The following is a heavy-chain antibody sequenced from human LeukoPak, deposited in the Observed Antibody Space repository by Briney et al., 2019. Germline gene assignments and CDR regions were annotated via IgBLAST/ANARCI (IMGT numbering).Heavy chain of an antibody. CDR1: GYTFTGYY. V-gene: IGHV1-2*02. CDR2: INPNSGGT. CDR3: ARGRKPFSGTAIYSGNWFDP. Sequence: ASVKVSCKASGYTFTGYYMHWVRQAPGQGLEWTGWINPNSGGTNYAQKFQGRVTMTRDTSISTAYMDLSRLRSDDTAVYYCARGRKPFSGTAIYSGNWFDPWGQGTLVTVSS. D-gene: IGHD3-10*02. J-gene: IGHJ5*02.